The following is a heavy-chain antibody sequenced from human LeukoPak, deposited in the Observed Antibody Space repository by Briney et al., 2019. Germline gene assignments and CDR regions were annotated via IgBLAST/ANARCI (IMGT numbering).Heavy chain of an antibody. D-gene: IGHD5-12*01. CDR2: IYHSGST. CDR3: ARVAPPATNGTYYYYYGMDV. J-gene: IGHJ6*02. CDR1: GGSISSSNW. V-gene: IGHV4-4*02. Sequence: SETLSLTCAVSGGSISSSNWWSWVRQPPGKGLEWIGEIYHSGSTNYNPSLKGRVTISVDKSKNQFSLKLGSVTAADTAVYYCARVAPPATNGTYYYYYGMDVWGQGTTVTVSS.